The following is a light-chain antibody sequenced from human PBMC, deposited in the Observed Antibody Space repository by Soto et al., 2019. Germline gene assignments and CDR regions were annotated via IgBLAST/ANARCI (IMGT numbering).Light chain of an antibody. CDR1: QNINNY. CDR3: QQYENLPT. V-gene: IGKV1-33*01. J-gene: IGKJ5*01. Sequence: DIQMTQSPSSLSASVGDTVTISCQASQNINNYLNWYQQKPGRATKLLIYDASNLEAGVPSRFRGSGSGTDFTFTISRLQPEDIATYYCQQYENLPTFGQGTRLEIK. CDR2: DAS.